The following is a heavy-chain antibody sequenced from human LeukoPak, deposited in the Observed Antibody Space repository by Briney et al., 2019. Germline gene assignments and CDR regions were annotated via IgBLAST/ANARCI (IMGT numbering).Heavy chain of an antibody. D-gene: IGHD6-19*01. CDR3: ARESSSGWSPAHYFDY. V-gene: IGHV3-48*01. CDR2: ISSSSSTI. J-gene: IGHJ4*02. CDR1: GFTFSSYS. Sequence: GGSLRLSCAASGFTFSSYSMNWVRQAPGKGLEWVSYISSSSSTIYYADSVKGRFTISRDNAKNSLYLQMNSLRAEDTAVYYCARESSSGWSPAHYFDYWGQGTLVTVSS.